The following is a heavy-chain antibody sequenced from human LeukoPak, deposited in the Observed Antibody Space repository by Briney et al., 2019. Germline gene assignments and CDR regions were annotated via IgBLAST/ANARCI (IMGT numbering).Heavy chain of an antibody. V-gene: IGHV4-39*01. J-gene: IGHJ4*02. D-gene: IGHD6-19*01. CDR1: GGSISSGNLY. Sequence: PSETLSLTCTVSGGSISSGNLYWNWIRQSPDKGLEWLGNVYHSGGTYYNPSLKSRVTISVDTSKNQFSLKLSSVTAADTAVYYCASLYSSGWYRQGEYFDYWGQGTLVTVSS. CDR2: VYHSGGT. CDR3: ASLYSSGWYRQGEYFDY.